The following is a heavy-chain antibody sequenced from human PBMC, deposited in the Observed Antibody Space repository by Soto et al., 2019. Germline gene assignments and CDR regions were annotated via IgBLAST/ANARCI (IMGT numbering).Heavy chain of an antibody. CDR1: GGTFSSYA. J-gene: IGHJ4*02. V-gene: IGHV1-69*12. D-gene: IGHD6-13*01. Sequence: QVQLVQSGAEVKKPGSSVKVSCKASGGTFSSYAISWVRQAPGQGLEWMGGIIPIFGTANYAQKFQGRVTIPADESTSTAYMELSSLRSEDTAVYYCARDLKTRIAAAVIGEQWLAFDYWGQGTLVTVSS. CDR2: IIPIFGTA. CDR3: ARDLKTRIAAAVIGEQWLAFDY.